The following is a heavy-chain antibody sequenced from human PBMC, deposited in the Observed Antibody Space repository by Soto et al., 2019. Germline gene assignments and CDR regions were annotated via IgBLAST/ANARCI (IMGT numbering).Heavy chain of an antibody. V-gene: IGHV3-53*01. CDR2: ISSGGTI. CDR3: ARGFPTMTYYGEYYFDH. Sequence: HPGGSLRLSCAASGFTVSDNYMTWVRQAPGKGLEWVSVISSGGTIYYADSVKGRFTISRDYSRNTLYLQMNSLRAADTAMYYCARGFPTMTYYGEYYFDHWGLGTLVTVSS. D-gene: IGHD3-10*01. CDR1: GFTVSDNY. J-gene: IGHJ4*02.